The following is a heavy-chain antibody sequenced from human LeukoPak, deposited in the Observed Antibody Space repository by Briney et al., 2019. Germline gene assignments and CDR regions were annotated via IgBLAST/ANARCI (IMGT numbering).Heavy chain of an antibody. CDR2: IYSGGST. CDR3: ARASTMARGVIGAFHI. J-gene: IGHJ3*02. CDR1: GFTVSSNY. D-gene: IGHD3-10*01. V-gene: IGHV3-66*02. Sequence: GGSLRLSCAASGFTVSSNYMSWVRQAPGKGLEWVSVIYSGGSTYYADSVKGRFTISRDNSKNTLYLQMNSLRTEDTAVYYCARASTMARGVIGAFHIWVQGTMVTVSS.